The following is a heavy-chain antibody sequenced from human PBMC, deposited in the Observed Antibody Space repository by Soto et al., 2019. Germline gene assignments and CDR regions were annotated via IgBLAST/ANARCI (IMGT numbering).Heavy chain of an antibody. Sequence: GGSLRLSCVVSGFTFSMYWMHWVRQVPGQSPLWVSRTSDDGTTTNYADSVRGRFTISRDNSKNTLYLQMNTLKPDDTAIYYCTRGPRAASSGKAAHWGQGTPVTVAS. D-gene: IGHD6-6*01. CDR1: GFTFSMYW. V-gene: IGHV3-74*01. CDR3: TRGPRAASSGKAAH. CDR2: TSDDGTTT. J-gene: IGHJ4*02.